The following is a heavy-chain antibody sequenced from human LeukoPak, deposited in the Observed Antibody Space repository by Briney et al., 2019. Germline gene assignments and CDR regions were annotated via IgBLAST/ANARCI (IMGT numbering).Heavy chain of an antibody. CDR3: ARDLWVPAAINFYYGMDV. CDR2: ISAYNGNT. CDR1: GYSFTSFW. D-gene: IGHD2-2*01. Sequence: GESLRISCKGSGYSFTSFWISWVRQAPGQGLEWMGWISAYNGNTNYAQKLQGRVTMTTDTSTSTAYMELRSLRSDDTAVYYCARDLWVPAAINFYYGMDVWGQGTTVTVSS. J-gene: IGHJ6*02. V-gene: IGHV1-18*04.